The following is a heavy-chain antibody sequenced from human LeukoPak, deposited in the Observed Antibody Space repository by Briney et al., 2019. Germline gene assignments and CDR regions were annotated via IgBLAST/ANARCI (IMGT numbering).Heavy chain of an antibody. CDR2: IYTSGST. CDR1: GGSISSYY. Sequence: PSETLSLTCTVSGGSISSYYWSWIRQPAGKGLEWIGRIYTSGSTNYNPSLKSRVTMSVDTSKNQFSLKLSSVTAADTAVYYCARDPHYYGSGSLFDYWGQGTLVTVSS. V-gene: IGHV4-4*07. CDR3: ARDPHYYGSGSLFDY. D-gene: IGHD3-10*01. J-gene: IGHJ4*02.